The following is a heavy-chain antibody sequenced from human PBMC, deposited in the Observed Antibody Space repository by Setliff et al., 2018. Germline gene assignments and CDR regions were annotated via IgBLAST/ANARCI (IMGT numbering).Heavy chain of an antibody. CDR2: INPNSGGA. Sequence: ASVKVSCKASGYIFAGYYMHWVRQTPGQGLEWMGWINPNSGGANYAQKFQGRVTMTRDTSISTGYMELSRLRSDDTAVYYCAKDRPGSDSSGPFDYWGQGTLVTVSS. D-gene: IGHD3-22*01. J-gene: IGHJ4*02. V-gene: IGHV1-2*02. CDR3: AKDRPGSDSSGPFDY. CDR1: GYIFAGYY.